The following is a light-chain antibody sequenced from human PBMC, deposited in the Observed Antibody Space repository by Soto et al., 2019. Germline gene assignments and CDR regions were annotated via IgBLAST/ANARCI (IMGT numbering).Light chain of an antibody. Sequence: QSALAQPASVSGSPGQSITMSCTGTISDIGDYNYVSWYQQHPGKAPKLMIYEASNRPSGVSNRFSGSKSGTTASLTISGLQAEDEADYYCSSYRSGSTPYVFGTGTKVTVL. CDR2: EAS. J-gene: IGLJ1*01. V-gene: IGLV2-14*01. CDR3: SSYRSGSTPYV. CDR1: ISDIGDYNY.